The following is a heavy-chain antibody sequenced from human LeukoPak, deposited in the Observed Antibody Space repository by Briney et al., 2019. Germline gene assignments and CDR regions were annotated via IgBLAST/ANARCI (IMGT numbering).Heavy chain of an antibody. J-gene: IGHJ3*02. D-gene: IGHD3-10*01. Sequence: GGSLRLSCAASGFTFSSYSMNWVRQAPGKGLEWVSYISSSSTIYYADSVKGRFTISRDNAKNSLYLQMNSLRDEDTAVYYCARDFEYGSGSYYRDAFDIWGQGTMVTVSS. CDR1: GFTFSSYS. CDR3: ARDFEYGSGSYYRDAFDI. CDR2: ISSSSTI. V-gene: IGHV3-48*02.